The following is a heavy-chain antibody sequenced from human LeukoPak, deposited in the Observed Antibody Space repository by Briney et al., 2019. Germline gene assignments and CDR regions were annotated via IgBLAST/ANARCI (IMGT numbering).Heavy chain of an antibody. J-gene: IGHJ4*02. CDR2: IKKDGSEK. Sequence: GGSLRLSCAASGFTFSSYWMSWVRQAPGKGLEWVANIKKDGSEKYYVDSVKGRFTISRDNAKTSLYLQMNSLRAEDTAVYYCASAVSSGYYLDYWGQGTLVTVSS. D-gene: IGHD3-22*01. CDR1: GFTFSSYW. V-gene: IGHV3-7*01. CDR3: ASAVSSGYYLDY.